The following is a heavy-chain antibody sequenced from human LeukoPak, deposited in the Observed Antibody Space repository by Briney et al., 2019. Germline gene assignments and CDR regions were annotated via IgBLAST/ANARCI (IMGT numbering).Heavy chain of an antibody. V-gene: IGHV1-46*01. CDR3: GRGYSVATGGY. CDR2: INPSGGST. J-gene: IGHJ4*02. CDR1: GYTFTSYY. D-gene: IGHD2-21*02. Sequence: ASVKVSCKASGYTFTSYYIHWVRQAPGQGLEWMGMINPSGGSTNYAQNFQGRVTMTRDTSTSTIYMELSSLRFEDTAVYYCGRGYSVATGGYWGQGTLVTVSS.